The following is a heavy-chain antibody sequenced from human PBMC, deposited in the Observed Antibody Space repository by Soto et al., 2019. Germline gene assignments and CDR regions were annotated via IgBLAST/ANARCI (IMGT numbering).Heavy chain of an antibody. CDR2: IIPIFGTA. Sequence: GASVKVSCKASGGTFSSYAISRVRQAPGQGLEWMGGIIPIFGTANYAQKFQGRVTITADESTSTAYMELSSLRSEDTAVYYCARGGEYSGYDYHDYWGQGTLVTVSS. D-gene: IGHD5-12*01. CDR1: GGTFSSYA. J-gene: IGHJ4*02. CDR3: ARGGEYSGYDYHDY. V-gene: IGHV1-69*13.